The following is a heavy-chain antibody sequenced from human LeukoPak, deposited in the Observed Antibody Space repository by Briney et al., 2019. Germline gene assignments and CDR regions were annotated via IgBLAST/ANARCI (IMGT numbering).Heavy chain of an antibody. J-gene: IGHJ4*02. CDR3: ASSFLRWLPAD. CDR1: GYTFTSYS. D-gene: IGHD4-23*01. CDR2: INTNTGNP. Sequence: GASVKVSCKASGYTFTSYSMNWVRQAPGQGLEWMGWINTNTGNPTYAQGFTGRFVFSLDTSVSTAYLQISSLKAEDTAVYYCASSFLRWLPADWGQGTLVTVSS. V-gene: IGHV7-4-1*02.